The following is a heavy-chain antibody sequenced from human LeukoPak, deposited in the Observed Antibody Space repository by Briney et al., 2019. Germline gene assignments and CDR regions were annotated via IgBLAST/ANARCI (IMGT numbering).Heavy chain of an antibody. CDR3: VREYHGGYFDF. V-gene: IGHV1-46*03. CDR2: VYPSAGTS. CDR1: GYIFTSYY. Sequence: ASVKVSCKASGYIFTSYYMHWVRHAPGQGLEWLGVVYPSAGTSDPAQRFRARITLSDDTSTSTVYMELRSLKSEDTAIYFCVREYHGGYFDFWGQGTLVTVSS. D-gene: IGHD3-16*01. J-gene: IGHJ4*02.